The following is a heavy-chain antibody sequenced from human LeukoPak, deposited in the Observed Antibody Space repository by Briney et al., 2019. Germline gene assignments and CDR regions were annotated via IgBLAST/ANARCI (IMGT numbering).Heavy chain of an antibody. V-gene: IGHV3-30*04. CDR3: ARSSDEYSTSWGHLDY. J-gene: IGHJ4*02. CDR2: ISYDGSNK. D-gene: IGHD6-6*01. Sequence: GGSLRPSCAASGFTFSRNAMNWVRQAPGKGLEWVASISYDGSNKYNADSVKGRFTISRDNSKNTLYLQMNSLRAEDTAVYYCARSSDEYSTSWGHLDYWGQGTLVIVSS. CDR1: GFTFSRNA.